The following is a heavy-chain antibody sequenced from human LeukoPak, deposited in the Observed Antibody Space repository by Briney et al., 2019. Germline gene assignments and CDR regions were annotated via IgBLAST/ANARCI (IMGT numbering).Heavy chain of an antibody. CDR1: GGSISSGSYY. CDR2: IYTSGST. D-gene: IGHD4-17*01. Sequence: SETLSLTCTVSGGSISSGSYYWSWIRQPAGKGLEWIGRIYTSGSTNYNPSLKSRVTISVDTSKNQFSLKLSSVTAADTAGYYCATQYGDHAWGATGIGYWGQGTLVTVSS. J-gene: IGHJ4*02. V-gene: IGHV4-61*02. CDR3: ATQYGDHAWGATGIGY.